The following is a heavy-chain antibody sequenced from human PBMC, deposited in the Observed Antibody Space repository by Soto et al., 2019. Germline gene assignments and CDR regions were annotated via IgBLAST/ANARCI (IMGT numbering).Heavy chain of an antibody. CDR2: IDPSDSYT. CDR3: ARGIAAAGISYYYYGMDV. CDR1: GYSFTSYL. D-gene: IGHD6-13*01. J-gene: IGHJ6*02. Sequence: PGESLKISCQGSGYSFTSYLISWVRQMTGKGLEWMGRIDPSDSYTNYSPSFQGHVTISADKSISTAYLQWSSLKASDTAMYYCARGIAAAGISYYYYGMDVWGQGTTVTVSS. V-gene: IGHV5-10-1*01.